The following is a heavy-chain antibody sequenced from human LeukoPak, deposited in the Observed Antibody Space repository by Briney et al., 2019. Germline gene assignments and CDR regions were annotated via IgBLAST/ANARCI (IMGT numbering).Heavy chain of an antibody. CDR1: GFTFSAYW. V-gene: IGHV3-74*01. Sequence: EGSLRLSCAASGFTFSAYWMHWVRQAPGKGLVWVSRINIDGGNTNDADSVKGRFTISRDNAKDTLYLQMNSLRAEDTAVYYCARSTGGGSSSYWGQGTLVTVSS. D-gene: IGHD6-13*01. CDR3: ARSTGGGSSSY. J-gene: IGHJ4*02. CDR2: INIDGGNT.